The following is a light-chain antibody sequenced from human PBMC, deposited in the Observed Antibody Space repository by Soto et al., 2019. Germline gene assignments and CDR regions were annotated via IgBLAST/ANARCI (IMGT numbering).Light chain of an antibody. J-gene: IGLJ1*01. CDR2: RNN. CDR3: AAWDDSLSGSYV. Sequence: QSMLTQPPSASGTPGQRVTISCSGTSSNIGSNYVYWYQQLPGTAPKLLSYRNNQRPSGVPDRFSGSKSGTSASLAISGLRSEDEADYYCAAWDDSLSGSYVFGTGTKLTVL. V-gene: IGLV1-47*01. CDR1: SSNIGSNY.